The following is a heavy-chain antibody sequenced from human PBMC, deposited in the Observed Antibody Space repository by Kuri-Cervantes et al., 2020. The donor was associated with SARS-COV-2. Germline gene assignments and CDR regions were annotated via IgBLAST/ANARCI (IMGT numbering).Heavy chain of an antibody. D-gene: IGHD6-13*01. Sequence: GGSLRLSCKASGGTFSSYAISWVRQAPGQGLEWMGGIIPIFGTANYAQKFQGRVTITADESTSTAYMELSSLRSEDTAVYYCATALSSIAANLNWGQGTLVTVSS. J-gene: IGHJ4*02. CDR2: IIPIFGTA. CDR3: ATALSSIAANLN. V-gene: IGHV1-69*01. CDR1: GGTFSSYA.